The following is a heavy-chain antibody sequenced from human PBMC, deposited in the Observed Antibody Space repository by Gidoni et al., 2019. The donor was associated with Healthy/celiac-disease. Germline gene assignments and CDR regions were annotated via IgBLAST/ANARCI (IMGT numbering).Heavy chain of an antibody. CDR3: ARGGGGFWSGYHGMDV. J-gene: IGHJ6*02. CDR1: GGSTSSGGDY. V-gene: IGHV4-31*03. CDR2: IYYMWST. D-gene: IGHD3-3*01. Sequence: QVQLQESGPGLVKPSQTLSLTCTVSGGSTSSGGDYWSWIRQHPGKGMEGMGYIYYMWSTYYNPSLKSRVTISGDPSKNQFSRKLGFVMAANTAVYYCARGGGGFWSGYHGMDVWGQGTTVTVSS.